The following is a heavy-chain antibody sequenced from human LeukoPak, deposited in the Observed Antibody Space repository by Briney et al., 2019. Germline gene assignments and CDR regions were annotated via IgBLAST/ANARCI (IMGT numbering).Heavy chain of an antibody. D-gene: IGHD6-19*01. CDR3: ARHVYSSGWFADY. Sequence: MASETLSLTCTVSGDSMSDYFWTWIRQPPGKGLEWIGYAADSGSTNYNPSLKSRVTISVDTSKNQFSLKLSSVTAADTAVYYCARHVYSSGWFADYWGQGTLVTVSS. J-gene: IGHJ4*02. CDR2: AADSGST. V-gene: IGHV4-59*08. CDR1: GDSMSDYF.